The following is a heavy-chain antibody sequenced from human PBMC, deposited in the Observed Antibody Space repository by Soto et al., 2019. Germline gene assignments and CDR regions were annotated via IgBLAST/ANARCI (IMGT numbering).Heavy chain of an antibody. CDR2: IKSKTDGGTT. D-gene: IGHD2-2*01. J-gene: IGHJ6*03. CDR1: GFTFSNAW. V-gene: IGHV3-15*01. Sequence: GGSLRLSCAASGFTFSNAWMSWVRQAPGKGLEWVGRIKSKTDGGTTDYAAPVKCRFTISRDDSKNTLYLQMNSLKTEDTAVYYCTTAEDIVVVPAAIGYYYYMDVWGKGTTVTVSS. CDR3: TTAEDIVVVPAAIGYYYYMDV.